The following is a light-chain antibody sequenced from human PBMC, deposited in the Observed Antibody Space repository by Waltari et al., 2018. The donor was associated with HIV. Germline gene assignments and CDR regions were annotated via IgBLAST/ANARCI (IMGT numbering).Light chain of an antibody. V-gene: IGLV3-1*01. J-gene: IGLJ2*01. Sequence: SFELTQPPSVSVSPGQTAIITCSGDKLGKEYVCWYQKKPGQSPLQVIYQDSQRPSGISELFSGSTSGNTATLTISGAQAVDEADYYCQAWHISAAVFGGGTKLTVL. CDR3: QAWHISAAV. CDR2: QDS. CDR1: KLGKEY.